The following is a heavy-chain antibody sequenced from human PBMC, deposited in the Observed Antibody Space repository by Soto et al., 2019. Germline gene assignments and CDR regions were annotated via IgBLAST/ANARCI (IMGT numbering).Heavy chain of an antibody. Sequence: GASLKVSCKASGYTFTSYYMHWVRQAPGQGLEWMGIINPSGGSTSYAQKFQGRVTMTRDTSTSTVYMELSSLRSEDTAVYYCARVPCSGGSCYPNYYYYYGMDVWAQGTTVPVS. CDR3: ARVPCSGGSCYPNYYYYYGMDV. V-gene: IGHV1-46*01. CDR1: GYTFTSYY. J-gene: IGHJ6*02. CDR2: INPSGGST. D-gene: IGHD2-15*01.